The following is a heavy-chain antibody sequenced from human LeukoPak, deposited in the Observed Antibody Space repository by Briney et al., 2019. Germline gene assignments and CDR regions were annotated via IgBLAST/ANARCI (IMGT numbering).Heavy chain of an antibody. D-gene: IGHD5-18*01. CDR3: ARQAAMVYYYGMDI. V-gene: IGHV4-59*08. Sequence: SETLSLTCTVSGGSISSYYWSWIRQPPGKGLEWIGYIYYSGSTKYNPSLKSRVTISVDTSKNQFSLKLSSVTAADTAVYYCARQAAMVYYYGMDIWGQGTTVTVSS. CDR1: GGSISSYY. CDR2: IYYSGST. J-gene: IGHJ6*02.